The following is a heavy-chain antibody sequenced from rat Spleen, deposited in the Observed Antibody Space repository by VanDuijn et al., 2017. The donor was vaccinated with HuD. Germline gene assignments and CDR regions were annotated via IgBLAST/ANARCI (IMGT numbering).Heavy chain of an antibody. Sequence: EVQLVESGGGLVQPGRSLKLSCAPSGFSFSIYGMAWVRQAPTKGLEWVASIGTGGGNTYYRDSVKGRFTISRDNAKNTLYLQMGSLRSEDTATYYCARETGYNSYFDYWGQGVLVTVSS. CDR3: ARETGYNSYFDY. J-gene: IGHJ2*01. CDR1: GFSFSIYG. V-gene: IGHV5S13*01. D-gene: IGHD1-4*01. CDR2: IGTGGGNT.